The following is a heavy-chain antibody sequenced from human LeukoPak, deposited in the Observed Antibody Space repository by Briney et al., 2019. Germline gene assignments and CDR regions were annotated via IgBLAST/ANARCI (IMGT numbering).Heavy chain of an antibody. D-gene: IGHD4-17*01. J-gene: IGHJ4*02. V-gene: IGHV4-39*07. CDR1: GGSISSSSYY. Sequence: TSETLSLTCTVSGGSISSSSYYWGWIRQPPGKGLEWIGSIYYSGSTYYNPSLKSRVTISVDTSKNQFSLKLSSVTAEDTAVYYCARSRAMGYGDYADYWGQGTLVTVFS. CDR3: ARSRAMGYGDYADY. CDR2: IYYSGST.